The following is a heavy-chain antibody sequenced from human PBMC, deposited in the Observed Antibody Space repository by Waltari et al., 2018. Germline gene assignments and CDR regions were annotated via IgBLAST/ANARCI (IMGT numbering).Heavy chain of an antibody. J-gene: IGHJ4*02. CDR2: IYNSGST. V-gene: IGHV4-38-2*01. D-gene: IGHD3-3*01. Sequence: QVKLQESGPGLVKPSETLSLTCVVSGYYIRRGYSRGWIRHPPGKGLERIGSIYNSGSTYYNPSLKSRVTISVDTSKNQFSLKLSSVTAADTAVYYCARHGTRITMTSSFDYWGQGTLVTVSS. CDR3: ARHGTRITMTSSFDY. CDR1: GYYIRRGYS.